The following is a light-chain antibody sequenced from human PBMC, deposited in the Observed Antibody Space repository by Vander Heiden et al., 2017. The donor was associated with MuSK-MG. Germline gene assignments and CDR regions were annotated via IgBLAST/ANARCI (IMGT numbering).Light chain of an antibody. V-gene: IGKV1-39*01. CDR3: QQSYRTPPT. Sequence: DIQMTQSPSSLSASVGDRVTITCRASQSISSYLNWYQQKPGKAPKLLIYAASSLQSGVPSRFSGSGSGTEFTLTISRLKPEDFATYYCQQSYRTPPTFGQGTKLEIK. CDR2: AAS. J-gene: IGKJ2*01. CDR1: QSISSY.